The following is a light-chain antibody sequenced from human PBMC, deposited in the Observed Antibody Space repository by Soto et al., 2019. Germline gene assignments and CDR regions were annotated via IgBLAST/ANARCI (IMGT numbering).Light chain of an antibody. CDR1: SSDVGGYNF. Sequence: QSALTQPASVSGSPGQSIAISCTGTSSDVGGYNFVSWYQQHPGKAPKLVIYDVNIRPSGVSDRFSGSKSGNTASLTISGLQAEYEADYYCSSYSDSSTLVVFGGGTKLTVL. CDR2: DVN. CDR3: SSYSDSSTLVV. V-gene: IGLV2-14*03. J-gene: IGLJ2*01.